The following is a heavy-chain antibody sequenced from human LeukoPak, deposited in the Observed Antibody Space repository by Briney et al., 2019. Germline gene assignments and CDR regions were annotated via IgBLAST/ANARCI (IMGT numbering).Heavy chain of an antibody. CDR3: ARQREFNY. CDR1: GFTFRDYS. D-gene: IGHD1-26*01. CDR2: ISSSSSTI. V-gene: IGHV3-48*02. Sequence: GGSVRLFCAASGFTFRDYSMNWVRQAPGKGLEWVSYISSSSSTIYYADSVKGRFTISRDNAKNSLYLQMNSLRDEDTAVYYCARQREFNYWGQGTLVTVSS. J-gene: IGHJ4*02.